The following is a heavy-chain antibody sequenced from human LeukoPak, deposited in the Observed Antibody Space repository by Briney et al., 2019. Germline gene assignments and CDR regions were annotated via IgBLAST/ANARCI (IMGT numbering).Heavy chain of an antibody. J-gene: IGHJ4*02. CDR2: IYPGDSDT. D-gene: IGHD3-9*01. V-gene: IGHV5-51*01. CDR1: GYDFTKYY. Sequence: GVSLHISCQRSGYDFTKYYIAWVRQMPGKGLEWMGIIYPGDSDTRYSPSFQGQVTISADKSISTAYLQWSSLKAADTAMYCCARYDILTGYSPHFDYWGQGTLVTVSS. CDR3: ARYDILTGYSPHFDY.